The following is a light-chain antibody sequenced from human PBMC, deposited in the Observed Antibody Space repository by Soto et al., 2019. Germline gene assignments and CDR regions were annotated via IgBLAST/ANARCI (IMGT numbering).Light chain of an antibody. CDR1: QSVTSN. CDR3: QQYNDWPPT. V-gene: IGKV3-15*01. J-gene: IGKJ1*01. CDR2: DAS. Sequence: EIVMTQSPATLSVSPGERATLSCRASQSVTSNLAWYQQDPGQAPRLLINDASTRVTDIPARFSGSGSGTEFTLTISSLQSEDFAIYYCQQYNDWPPTFGQGTKVDIK.